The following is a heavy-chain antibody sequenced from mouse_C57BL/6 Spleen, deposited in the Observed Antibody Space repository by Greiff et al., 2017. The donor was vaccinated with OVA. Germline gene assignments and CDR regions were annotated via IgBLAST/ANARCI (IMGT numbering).Heavy chain of an antibody. V-gene: IGHV14-2*01. CDR2: IDPEDGEP. CDR1: GFNIKDYY. J-gene: IGHJ2*01. CDR3: ATRGSSYYFDY. D-gene: IGHD1-3*01. Sequence: VQLQQSGAELVKPGASVKLSCTASGFNIKDYYMHWVKQRTEQGLEWIGRIDPEDGEPKYAPKFQGKATITADTSSNTAYLQLSSLTSEDAAVYYCATRGSSYYFDYWGQGTTLTVSS.